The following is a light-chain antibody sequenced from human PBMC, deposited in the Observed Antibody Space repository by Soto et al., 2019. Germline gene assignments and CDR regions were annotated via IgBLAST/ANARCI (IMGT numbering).Light chain of an antibody. J-gene: IGLJ3*02. CDR2: SNN. V-gene: IGLV1-44*01. CDR1: SSNIGSNA. Sequence: QSVLTQPPSASGTPGQRVTISCSGSSSNIGSNAVNWYQQLPGTAPKLLIYSNNQRPSGVPDRFSGSKSGTSASLVISGLQSEDETDYYCATWDGRLNGWVFGGGTKLTVL. CDR3: ATWDGRLNGWV.